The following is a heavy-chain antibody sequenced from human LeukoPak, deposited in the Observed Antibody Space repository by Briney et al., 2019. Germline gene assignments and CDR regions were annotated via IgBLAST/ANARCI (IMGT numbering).Heavy chain of an antibody. Sequence: GGSLRLSCAASGFTFSSYAMSWVRQAPGKGLEWVSAISGSGGSTYYADSVKGRFTISRDNSKNTLYLQMNSLRAEDTAVYYCAKAHWGYCSSPSCPRFDPWGQGTLVTVSS. CDR3: AKAHWGYCSSPSCPRFDP. D-gene: IGHD2-2*01. CDR1: GFTFSSYA. J-gene: IGHJ5*02. CDR2: ISGSGGST. V-gene: IGHV3-23*01.